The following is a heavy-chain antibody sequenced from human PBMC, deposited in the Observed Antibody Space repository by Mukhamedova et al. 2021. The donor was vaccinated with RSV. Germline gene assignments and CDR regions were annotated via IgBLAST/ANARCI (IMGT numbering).Heavy chain of an antibody. Sequence: IGWVRQTPGKGLEWMGIIYPGDSDTRYSPSFQGQVTISADKSISTAYLQWSSLKASDTAMYYCARPVETAIDYWGQEPWSPSPQ. V-gene: IGHV5-51*01. J-gene: IGHJ4*01. CDR3: ARPVETAIDY. CDR2: IYPGDSDT. D-gene: IGHD5-18*01.